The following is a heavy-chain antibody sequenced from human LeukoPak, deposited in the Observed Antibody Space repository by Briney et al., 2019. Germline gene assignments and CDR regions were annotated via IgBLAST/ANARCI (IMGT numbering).Heavy chain of an antibody. D-gene: IGHD6-13*01. J-gene: IGHJ4*02. CDR1: GCTRSSCA. Sequence: GGPLRLSCAASGCTRSSCAMSWVRQAPGKGLESVSAIIGSGSITYYADSLKGRFTISRDNSKNTLFLQMNSLRAEDTAVYYCAKDRAQQLVLDFWGQGTLVTVSS. CDR2: IIGSGSIT. CDR3: AKDRAQQLVLDF. V-gene: IGHV3-23*01.